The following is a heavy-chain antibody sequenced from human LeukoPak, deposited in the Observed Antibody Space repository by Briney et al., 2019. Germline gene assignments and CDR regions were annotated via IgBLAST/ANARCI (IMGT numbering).Heavy chain of an antibody. Sequence: SETLSLTCAVSGGSFSDYYWTWIRQPPGEGLEWMGEISPSGNTKYNPSLKSRVTISVDTSKNQVSLKVSSVTAADTAIYYCVRGVPDWKGFDPWGQGTLVTVSS. CDR1: GGSFSDYY. CDR3: VRGVPDWKGFDP. CDR2: ISPSGNT. V-gene: IGHV4-34*01. J-gene: IGHJ5*02. D-gene: IGHD1-1*01.